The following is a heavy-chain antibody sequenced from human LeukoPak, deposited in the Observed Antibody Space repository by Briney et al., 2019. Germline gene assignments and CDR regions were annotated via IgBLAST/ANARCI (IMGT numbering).Heavy chain of an antibody. CDR1: GYTFTSYD. V-gene: IGHV1-8*01. J-gene: IGHJ4*02. CDR2: MNPNSGNT. CDR3: ARKRSLVGGYFDY. D-gene: IGHD3-16*01. Sequence: ASVKVSCKASGYTFTSYDINWVRQATGQGLEWMGWMNPNSGNTGYAQKFQGRVTMTRNTSISTAYMELSSLRSEDTAVYYCARKRSLVGGYFDYWGQGTLVTVSS.